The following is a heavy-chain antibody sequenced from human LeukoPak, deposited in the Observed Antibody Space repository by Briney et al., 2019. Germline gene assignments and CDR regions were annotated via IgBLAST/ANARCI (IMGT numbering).Heavy chain of an antibody. J-gene: IGHJ4*02. CDR3: ARRPRGVCSSTSCYVDY. CDR2: IYPGDSDA. D-gene: IGHD2-2*01. Sequence: GESLKISCKGLGYTFTNYWIGWVRQMPGKGLEWIGIIYPGDSDARYSPSFQGQVTISADKSITTAYLQWSSLKASDTAIYYCARRPRGVCSSTSCYVDYWGQGTLVTVSS. V-gene: IGHV5-51*01. CDR1: GYTFTNYW.